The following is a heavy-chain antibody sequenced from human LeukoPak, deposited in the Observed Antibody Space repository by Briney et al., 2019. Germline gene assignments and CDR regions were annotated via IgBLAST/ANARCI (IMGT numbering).Heavy chain of an antibody. D-gene: IGHD6-13*01. CDR2: INPNSGGT. CDR1: GYTFTGYY. J-gene: IGHJ6*03. CDR3: ARDRGRWYSSQQQLPYYYMDV. V-gene: IGHV1-2*02. Sequence: ASVKVSCKASGYTFTGYYMHWVRQAPGQGLEWMGWINPNSGGTNYAQKFQGRVTMTRDTSISTAYMELSRLRSDDTAVYYCARDRGRWYSSQQQLPYYYMDVWGKGTTVTVSS.